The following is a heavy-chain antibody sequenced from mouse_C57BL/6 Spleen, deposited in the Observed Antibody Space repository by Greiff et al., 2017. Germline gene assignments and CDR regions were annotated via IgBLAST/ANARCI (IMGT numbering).Heavy chain of an antibody. CDR1: GFNIKDYY. Sequence: EVKLMESGAELVRPGASVKLSCTASGFNIKDYYMHWVKQRPEQGLEWIGRIDPEDGDTEYAPKFQGKATMTADTSSNTAYLQLSSLTSEDTAVYYCTTYYSNPWFAYWGQGTLVTVSA. CDR2: IDPEDGDT. D-gene: IGHD2-5*01. CDR3: TTYYSNPWFAY. V-gene: IGHV14-1*01. J-gene: IGHJ3*01.